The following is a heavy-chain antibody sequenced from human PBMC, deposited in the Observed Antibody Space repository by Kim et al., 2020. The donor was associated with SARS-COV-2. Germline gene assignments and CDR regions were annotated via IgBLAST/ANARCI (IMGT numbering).Heavy chain of an antibody. Sequence: GGSLRLSCAASGFTFSSYAMSWVRQAPGKGLEWVSAISGSGGSTYYADSVKGRFTISRDNSKNTLYLQMNSLRAEDTAVYYCAKARVILLWFGEWGYGMDVWGQGTTVTVSS. CDR2: ISGSGGST. CDR1: GFTFSSYA. J-gene: IGHJ6*02. D-gene: IGHD3-10*01. V-gene: IGHV3-23*01. CDR3: AKARVILLWFGEWGYGMDV.